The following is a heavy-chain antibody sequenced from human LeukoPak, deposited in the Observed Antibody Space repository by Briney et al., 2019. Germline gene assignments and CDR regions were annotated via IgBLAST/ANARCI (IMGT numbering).Heavy chain of an antibody. CDR3: ARVGYSGYDYDY. D-gene: IGHD5-12*01. V-gene: IGHV3-23*01. Sequence: GGSLRLSCEASGFTFSSYAMSWVRQAPGKGLGWVSVTSGSGDSTYYADSVEGRCTISRDNSKDALYLQMNSLRAEDTAVYYCARVGYSGYDYDYWGQGTLVTVSS. J-gene: IGHJ4*02. CDR1: GFTFSSYA. CDR2: TSGSGDST.